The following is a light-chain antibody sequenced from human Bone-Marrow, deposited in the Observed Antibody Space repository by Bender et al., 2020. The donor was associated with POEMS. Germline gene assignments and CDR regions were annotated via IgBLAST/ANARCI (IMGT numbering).Light chain of an antibody. CDR1: SSDVGGYNY. CDR2: EVT. V-gene: IGLV2-8*01. J-gene: IGLJ2*01. Sequence: QSALTQPPSASGSPGQSVTISCTGTSSDVGGYNYVSWYQHHPGKAPKAMIYEVTQRSSGVPHRFSGFKSGNTASLAISGLQADDEGDYYGCAYAGSRTFVLFGGGTKLPV. CDR3: CAYAGSRTFVL.